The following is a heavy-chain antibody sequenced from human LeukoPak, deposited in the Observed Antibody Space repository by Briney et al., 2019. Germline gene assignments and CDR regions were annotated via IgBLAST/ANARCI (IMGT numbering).Heavy chain of an antibody. CDR2: IYYSGST. Sequence: SETLSLTCTVSGGSISSYYWSWIRQSPGKGLEWIGYIYYSGSTNYNPSLKSRVTISVDTSNNQFSLNLSSVTAADTAVYYCARDGGRGITIFGVDYYYYYMDVWGKGTTVTVSS. J-gene: IGHJ6*03. V-gene: IGHV4-59*12. CDR1: GGSISSYY. D-gene: IGHD3-3*01. CDR3: ARDGGRGITIFGVDYYYYYMDV.